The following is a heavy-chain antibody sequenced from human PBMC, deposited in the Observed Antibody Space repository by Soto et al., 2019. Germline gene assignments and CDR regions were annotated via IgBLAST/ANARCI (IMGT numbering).Heavy chain of an antibody. J-gene: IGHJ6*02. D-gene: IGHD6-13*01. CDR3: ARGRIPYSSSWYWGYYYGMDV. CDR1: GFTFSTYS. V-gene: IGHV4-34*01. Sequence: GSLRLSCAASGFTFSTYSMNWVRQVPGKGLEWIGEINHSGSTNYNPSPKSRVTISVDTSKNQFSLKLSSVTAADTAVYYCARGRIPYSSSWYWGYYYGMDVWGQGTTVTVSS. CDR2: INHSGST.